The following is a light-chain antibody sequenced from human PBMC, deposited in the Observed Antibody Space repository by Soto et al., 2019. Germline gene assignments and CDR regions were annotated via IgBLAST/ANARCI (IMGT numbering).Light chain of an antibody. CDR1: QSVSSYY. Sequence: PGARVTVSCRASQSVSSYYLTWYQHKPGQAPRLLIYGASYRAAGIRDRFSGSWPGTDFTLTSSRLEPEDLALYYCQQYGSSPWTFGQGTKVDIK. J-gene: IGKJ1*01. CDR3: QQYGSSPWT. V-gene: IGKV3-20*01. CDR2: GAS.